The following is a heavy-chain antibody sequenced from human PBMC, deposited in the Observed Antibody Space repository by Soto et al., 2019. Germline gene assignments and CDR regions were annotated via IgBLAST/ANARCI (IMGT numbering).Heavy chain of an antibody. Sequence: ASVKVSCKASGYTFTSYGISWVRQAPGQGLEWMGGIIPIFGTANYAQKFQGRVTITADESTSTAYMELSGLRSEDTAVYYCAKDPPAPFDIWGQGTMVTVSS. J-gene: IGHJ3*02. V-gene: IGHV1-69*13. CDR1: GYTFTSYG. CDR3: AKDPPAPFDI. CDR2: IIPIFGTA.